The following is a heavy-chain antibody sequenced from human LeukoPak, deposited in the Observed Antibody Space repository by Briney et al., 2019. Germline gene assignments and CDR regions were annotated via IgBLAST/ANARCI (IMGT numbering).Heavy chain of an antibody. D-gene: IGHD3-16*01. CDR1: GFTFSSYW. CDR2: IKEDGSEK. V-gene: IGHV3-7*05. Sequence: PGQSLRLSCAASGFTFSSYWMSWVRQAPGKGLEWVANIKEDGSEKHYVDSLKGRFTISRDNAMNSLYLEVNSLRAEDTAVYYCGRIAYGNYVWGQGALVTVSS. J-gene: IGHJ4*02. CDR3: GRIAYGNYV.